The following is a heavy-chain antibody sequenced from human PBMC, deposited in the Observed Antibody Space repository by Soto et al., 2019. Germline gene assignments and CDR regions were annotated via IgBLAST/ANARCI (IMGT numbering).Heavy chain of an antibody. CDR2: SSTHNGNT. Sequence: ASVKVSCRAPGYTFTNSGISGGRQAPGQGLEGMGWSSTHNGNTTYAQKLQGGVTMTTDTSTSTADRELRSLRSDDTAVYGCARASRGYSYEAAVDYWGQGTLVTVSS. V-gene: IGHV1-18*01. CDR3: ARASRGYSYEAAVDY. J-gene: IGHJ4*02. D-gene: IGHD5-18*01. CDR1: GYTFTNSG.